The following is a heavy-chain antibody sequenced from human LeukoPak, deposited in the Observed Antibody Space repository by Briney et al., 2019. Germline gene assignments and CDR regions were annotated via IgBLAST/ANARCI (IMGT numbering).Heavy chain of an antibody. CDR2: INHSGST. CDR1: GGSFSGYY. V-gene: IGHV4-34*01. CDR3: ARGGNSSGWYFRGFDP. D-gene: IGHD6-19*01. Sequence: SETLSLTCAVYGGSFSGYYWSWIRQPPGKGLEWIGEINHSGSTNYNPSLKSRVTISVDTSKNQFSLKLSSVTAADTAVYYCARGGNSSGWYFRGFDPWGQGTLVTVSS. J-gene: IGHJ5*02.